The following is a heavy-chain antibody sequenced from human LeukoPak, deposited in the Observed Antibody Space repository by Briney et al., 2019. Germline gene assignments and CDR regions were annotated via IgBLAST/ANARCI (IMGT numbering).Heavy chain of an antibody. Sequence: SETLSLTCTVSGGSISSSGYYWGWIRQPPGKGLEWIGSIYYSGSTYYNPSLKSRVTISVDTSKNQFSLKLSSVTAADTAVYYCARHATTAIFGVVIIDYWGQGTLVTVSS. V-gene: IGHV4-39*01. J-gene: IGHJ4*02. D-gene: IGHD3-3*01. CDR2: IYYSGST. CDR1: GGSISSSGYY. CDR3: ARHATTAIFGVVIIDY.